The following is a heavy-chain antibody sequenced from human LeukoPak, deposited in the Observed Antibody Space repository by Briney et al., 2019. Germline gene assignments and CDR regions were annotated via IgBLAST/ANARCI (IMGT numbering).Heavy chain of an antibody. CDR3: AKDRGLWVSAHWGDS. CDR2: ITTGDGNT. Sequence: PGGSLRLSCTASGFTFSSYTMTWVRQAPGKGLKWVSTITTGDGNTYYADSVKGRFTVSRDDSKNTLYLQMNSLRAEDTAVYYCAKDRGLWVSAHWGDSWGQGTLVTVSS. V-gene: IGHV3-23*01. D-gene: IGHD7-27*01. J-gene: IGHJ4*02. CDR1: GFTFSSYT.